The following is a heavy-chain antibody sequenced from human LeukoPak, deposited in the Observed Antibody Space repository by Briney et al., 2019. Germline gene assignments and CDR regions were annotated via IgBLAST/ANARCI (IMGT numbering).Heavy chain of an antibody. CDR2: IYYSGST. D-gene: IGHD6-19*01. Sequence: SETLSLTCTVSGGSISSYYWSWIRQPPGKGLEWIGYIYYSGSTNYNPSLKSRVTISVDTSKNQFSLKPSSVTAADTAVYYCARTVALSPVGYFDYWGQGTLVTVSS. CDR3: ARTVALSPVGYFDY. V-gene: IGHV4-59*08. J-gene: IGHJ4*02. CDR1: GGSISSYY.